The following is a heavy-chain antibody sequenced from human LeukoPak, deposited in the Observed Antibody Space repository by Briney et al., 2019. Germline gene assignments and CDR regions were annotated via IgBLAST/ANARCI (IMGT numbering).Heavy chain of an antibody. D-gene: IGHD2-2*02. CDR1: GFTFSSYA. V-gene: IGHV4-59*05. CDR2: IYYSGST. Sequence: GSLRLSCAASGFTFSSYAMSWVRQAPGKGLEWIGSIYYSGSTYYNPSLKSRVTISVDTSKNQFSLKLSSVTAADTAVYYCANLVPAAIRPYYFDYWGQGTLVTVSS. CDR3: ANLVPAAIRPYYFDY. J-gene: IGHJ4*02.